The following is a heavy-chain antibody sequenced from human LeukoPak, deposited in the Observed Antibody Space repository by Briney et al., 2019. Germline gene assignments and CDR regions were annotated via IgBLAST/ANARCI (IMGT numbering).Heavy chain of an antibody. V-gene: IGHV4-59*08. Sequence: SETLSLTWTVSGGSISGYYWSWIRQPPREGLEWIGYIRYTGSTNHNPSLNSRVSISVDTSDNQFSLKLTSVIAAATAVYYCARHRNYASGTDGFDPWGQGTLVTVSS. CDR3: ARHRNYASGTDGFDP. D-gene: IGHD3-10*01. J-gene: IGHJ5*02. CDR2: IRYTGST. CDR1: GGSISGYY.